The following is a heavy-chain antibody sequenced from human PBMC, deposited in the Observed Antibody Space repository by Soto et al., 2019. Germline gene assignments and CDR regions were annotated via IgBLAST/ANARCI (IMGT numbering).Heavy chain of an antibody. Sequence: SETLSLTCAVYGGSFSAYYGSWVRQPPGKGLEWIGEIIHSESTKYNPSLKSRVTISVDTSKNQFFLKLSSVTAADTAVYYCARQRPTDGRWEFANYYGMDVWGQGTPVTVS. CDR2: IIHSEST. CDR3: ARQRPTDGRWEFANYYGMDV. V-gene: IGHV4-34*12. CDR1: GGSFSAYY. J-gene: IGHJ6*02. D-gene: IGHD1-26*01.